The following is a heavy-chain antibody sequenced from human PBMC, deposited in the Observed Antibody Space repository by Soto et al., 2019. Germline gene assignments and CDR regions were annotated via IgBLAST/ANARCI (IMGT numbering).Heavy chain of an antibody. CDR1: GFALNTYD. CDR3: AGERVLIYAPYDALNM. V-gene: IGHV3-48*03. J-gene: IGHJ3*02. Sequence: EEQLVESGGGLVQPGGSLRLSCTSSGFALNTYDMNWVRQAPGKDLEWISHIATGGDRIYYADSVKGRFTISRDNARNSLYLQMNSLRDEDTALYYCAGERVLIYAPYDALNMWGQGTLVTVSS. CDR2: IATGGDRI. D-gene: IGHD2-8*01.